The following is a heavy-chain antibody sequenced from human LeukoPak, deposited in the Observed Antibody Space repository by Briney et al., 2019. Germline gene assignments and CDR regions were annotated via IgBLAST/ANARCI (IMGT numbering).Heavy chain of an antibody. CDR3: ARGSYGDYTAFDI. CDR2: ISSSSSYI. D-gene: IGHD4-17*01. Sequence: GGSLRLSCAASGFTFSSYSMNWVRQAPGKGLEWVSSISSSSSYIYYADSVKGRFTISRDNAKNPLYLQMNSLRAEDTAVYYCARGSYGDYTAFDIWGQGTMVTVSS. J-gene: IGHJ3*02. CDR1: GFTFSSYS. V-gene: IGHV3-21*01.